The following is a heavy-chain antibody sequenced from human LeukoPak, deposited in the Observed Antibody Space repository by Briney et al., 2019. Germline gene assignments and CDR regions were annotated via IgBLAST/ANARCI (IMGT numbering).Heavy chain of an antibody. D-gene: IGHD6-25*01. V-gene: IGHV3-53*01. CDR1: GFTVSSNY. CDR2: IYSGGST. Sequence: GGSLRLSCAASGFTVSSNYMSWVRQAPGKGLEWVSVIYSGGSTYYADSVKGRFTISRDNAKNSLYLQMNSLRAEDTAVYYCARDMTDSSGPHFDYWGQGTLVTVSS. J-gene: IGHJ4*02. CDR3: ARDMTDSSGPHFDY.